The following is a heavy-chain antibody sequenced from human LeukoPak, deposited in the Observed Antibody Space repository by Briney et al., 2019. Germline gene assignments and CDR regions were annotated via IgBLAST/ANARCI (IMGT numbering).Heavy chain of an antibody. CDR1: GYTFTSYD. V-gene: IGHV1-8*03. CDR2: MNPNSGNT. D-gene: IGHD3-22*01. J-gene: IGHJ4*02. CDR3: AREVYYDSSGYYN. Sequence: ASVRVSCKASGYTFTSYDINWVRQATGQGLEWMGWMNPNSGNTGYAQKFQGRVTITRNTSISTAYMELSSLRSEDTAVYYCAREVYYDSSGYYNWGQGTLVTVSS.